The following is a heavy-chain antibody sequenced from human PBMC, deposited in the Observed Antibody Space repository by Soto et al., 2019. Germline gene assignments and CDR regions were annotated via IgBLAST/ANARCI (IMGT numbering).Heavy chain of an antibody. Sequence: QVQLQESGPGLVKPSQTLSLTCTVSGGSISSGGYYWSWIRQHPGKGLEWIGYIYYSGSTYYNPSLKSRVTRSVDTSKSQFALKLGSVTAADTAVYYCASGPPTYGSGKTIYWGQGTLVTVSS. CDR1: GGSISSGGYY. CDR2: IYYSGST. V-gene: IGHV4-31*03. J-gene: IGHJ4*02. D-gene: IGHD3-10*01. CDR3: ASGPPTYGSGKTIY.